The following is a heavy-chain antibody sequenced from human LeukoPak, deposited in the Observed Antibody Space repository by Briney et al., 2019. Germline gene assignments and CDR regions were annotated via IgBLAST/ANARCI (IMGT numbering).Heavy chain of an antibody. CDR1: GYTFTSYG. D-gene: IGHD3-3*01. Sequence: ASVKVSCKASGYTFTSYGISWVRQAPGQGLEWMGWISAYNGNTNYAQKFQGRVTITADKSTSTAYMELSSLRSEDTAVYYCARDLPLYDFWSGYSPHFDYWGQGTLVTVSS. CDR2: ISAYNGNT. J-gene: IGHJ4*02. V-gene: IGHV1-18*01. CDR3: ARDLPLYDFWSGYSPHFDY.